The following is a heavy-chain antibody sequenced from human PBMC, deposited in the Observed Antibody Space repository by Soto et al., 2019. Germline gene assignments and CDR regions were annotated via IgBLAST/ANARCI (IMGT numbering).Heavy chain of an antibody. V-gene: IGHV3-72*01. CDR1: VFTFSDHY. J-gene: IGHJ4*02. CDR2: IKNKVKSYKT. Sequence: PGGTLRLSCVASVFTFSDHYMDWVRQAPGKGLERVGRIKNKVKSYKTQYAASVEGRITTSRDESKNSLSLQINSLKTEDSSVFYFARVRLGAPTRYFAYWGQGALVTVSS. D-gene: IGHD1-26*01. CDR3: ARVRLGAPTRYFAY.